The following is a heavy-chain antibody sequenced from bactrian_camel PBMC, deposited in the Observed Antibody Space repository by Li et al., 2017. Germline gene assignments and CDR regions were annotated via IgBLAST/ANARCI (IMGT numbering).Heavy chain of an antibody. J-gene: IGHJ6*01. CDR1: GFRFDDYA. CDR2: INWNGDST. Sequence: VQLVESGGNLVQPGGSLRLSCTVSGFRFDDYAMGWIRQAPGKGLKWVSDINWNGDSTKYADSVKGRFTISQDDAKKTVYLQMNSLKPEDTAMYYCAAPGVNDGRYCFQFGSWGQGTQVTVS. D-gene: IGHD2*01. V-gene: IGHV3-1*01. CDR3: AAPGVNDGRYCFQFGS.